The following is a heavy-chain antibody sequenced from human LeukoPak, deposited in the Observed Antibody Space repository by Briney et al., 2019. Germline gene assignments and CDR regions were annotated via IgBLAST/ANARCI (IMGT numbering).Heavy chain of an antibody. CDR1: GFTFSSYS. CDR2: ISSSSSNI. Sequence: GGSLRLSCAASGFTFSSYSMNWVRQAPGQGLEWVSHISSSSSNIYYADSVKGRFTISRDSAKNSLYLQMNSLRDEDTAVYYCATNIAVARYYFEYWGQGTLVTVSS. CDR3: ATNIAVARYYFEY. V-gene: IGHV3-48*02. D-gene: IGHD6-19*01. J-gene: IGHJ4*02.